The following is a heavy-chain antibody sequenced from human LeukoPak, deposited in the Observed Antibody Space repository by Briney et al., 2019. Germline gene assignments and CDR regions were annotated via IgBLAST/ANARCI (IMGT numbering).Heavy chain of an antibody. D-gene: IGHD3-16*01. Sequence: ASVKVSCKSSVYTFTGYYMHWVRQAPGQGLAWMGWINPNSGGTNYAQKFQGRVTMTRDTSISTAYMELSRLRSDDTAVYYCAREVQDRGFDYWGQGTLVTVSS. V-gene: IGHV1-2*02. CDR3: AREVQDRGFDY. J-gene: IGHJ4*02. CDR1: VYTFTGYY. CDR2: INPNSGGT.